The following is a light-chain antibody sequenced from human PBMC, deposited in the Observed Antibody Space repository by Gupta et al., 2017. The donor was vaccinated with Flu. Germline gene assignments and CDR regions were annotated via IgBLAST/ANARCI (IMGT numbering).Light chain of an antibody. CDR2: DVS. J-gene: IGKJ4*01. V-gene: IGKV3-20*01. CDR3: QQYGKSLS. Sequence: EIVLTQSPGTLSLSPGERATLSCRASQSVSSSYLAWYQQKQGKAPRLLIDDVSTRATGIPDRFSGSGSGRDFTMTIGRLEPEDFAVYYCQQYGKSLSFGGGTKVEIK. CDR1: QSVSSSY.